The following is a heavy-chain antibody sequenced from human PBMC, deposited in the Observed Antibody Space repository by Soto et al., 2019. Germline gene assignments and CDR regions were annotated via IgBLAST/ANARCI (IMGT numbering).Heavy chain of an antibody. CDR2: IIPSSGTA. D-gene: IGHD2-15*01. Sequence: SVNLSCKTAGGGLSMDGISWVRQAPGHGLEWLGGIIPSSGTANYAQKFQGRVTITADESTSTAYMELSSLRSEDTAVYYCARGWGDVVVVVAATPDWLGPWGQGTLVTGSS. J-gene: IGHJ5*02. V-gene: IGHV1-69*13. CDR1: GGGLSMDG. CDR3: ARGWGDVVVVVAATPDWLGP.